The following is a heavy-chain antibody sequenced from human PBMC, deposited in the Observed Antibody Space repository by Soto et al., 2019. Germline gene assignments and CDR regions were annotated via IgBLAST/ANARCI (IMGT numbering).Heavy chain of an antibody. Sequence: KTSETLSLTCTVSGGSVNSGTYYWSWIRQHPGKGLEWIGYIYFSGSTYYNPSLKSRVTISLDTSQNQFTLDLTSMTAADTALYYCATAPYSSSWYDHWGQGTLVTVSS. CDR1: GGSVNSGTYY. CDR3: ATAPYSSSWYDH. V-gene: IGHV4-31*03. D-gene: IGHD6-13*01. CDR2: IYFSGST. J-gene: IGHJ5*02.